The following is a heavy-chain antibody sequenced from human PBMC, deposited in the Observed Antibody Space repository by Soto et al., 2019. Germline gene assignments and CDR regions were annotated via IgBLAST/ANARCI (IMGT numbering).Heavy chain of an antibody. CDR3: ARGGRSYDFWSGYYTTRYYYYGMDV. CDR2: IYQTGIT. J-gene: IGHJ6*02. CDR1: GDSISSSNW. D-gene: IGHD3-3*01. V-gene: IGHV4-4*02. Sequence: SETLSLTCAVSGDSISSSNWWTWVRQPPGKGLEWIGDIYQTGITNSNPSLKSRVTMSIDKSKNQFSLKLSSVTAADTAVYYCARGGRSYDFWSGYYTTRYYYYGMDVWGQGTTVTVSS.